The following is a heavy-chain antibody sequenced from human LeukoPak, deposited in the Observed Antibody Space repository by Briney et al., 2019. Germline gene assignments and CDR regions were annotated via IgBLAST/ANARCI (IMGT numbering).Heavy chain of an antibody. Sequence: PSETLSLTCAVYGGSFSGYYWSWIRQHPGKGLEWIGYIYYSGSTYYNPSLKSRVTISVDTSKNQFSLKLSSVTAADTAVYYCARVAAAGTSPFDYWGQGTLVTVSS. CDR2: IYYSGST. CDR1: GGSFSGYY. D-gene: IGHD6-13*01. V-gene: IGHV4-31*11. J-gene: IGHJ4*02. CDR3: ARVAAAGTSPFDY.